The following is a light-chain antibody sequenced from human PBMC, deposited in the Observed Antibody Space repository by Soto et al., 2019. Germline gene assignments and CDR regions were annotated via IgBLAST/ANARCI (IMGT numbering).Light chain of an antibody. J-gene: IGKJ4*01. CDR2: GAS. Sequence: EIVMTQSPATLSVSPGERATLSCRASRTINGKLAWYQQKPGQAPRLLISGASTRATGIPARFSGSGSGTEFTLPISSLQSEDFAVYYCQQYYDYPPLIFGGGTKVEIK. CDR1: RTINGK. V-gene: IGKV3-15*01. CDR3: QQYYDYPPLI.